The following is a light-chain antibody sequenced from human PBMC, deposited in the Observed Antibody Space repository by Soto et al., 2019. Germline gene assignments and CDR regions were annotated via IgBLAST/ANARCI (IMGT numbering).Light chain of an antibody. Sequence: EIVWTQSPGTLSLFPGERATLSFRALQTLTTRYLAWYQQKPGQAPRLLIYGASSRATGIPDRFSGSRSGTDFTLTISRLEPEDFAVDSCKQYGSAPTCGQGTRLEIK. J-gene: IGKJ5*01. CDR2: GAS. CDR1: QTLTTRY. CDR3: KQYGSAPT. V-gene: IGKV3-20*01.